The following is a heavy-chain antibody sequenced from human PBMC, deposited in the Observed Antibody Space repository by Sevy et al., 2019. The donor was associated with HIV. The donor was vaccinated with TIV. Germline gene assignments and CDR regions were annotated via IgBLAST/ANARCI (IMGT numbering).Heavy chain of an antibody. D-gene: IGHD2-21*02. Sequence: GGSLRLSCAASGFTFSSYVMHWVRQAPGRGLEWVALIWYDGTIKYYADSVKGQFTISRDNSKDTLFLQMNSLTPEDMAVYYCARGGGYCGGDCYSIDYWGQGALVTVSS. J-gene: IGHJ4*02. CDR3: ARGGGYCGGDCYSIDY. CDR2: IWYDGTIK. CDR1: GFTFSSYV. V-gene: IGHV3-33*08.